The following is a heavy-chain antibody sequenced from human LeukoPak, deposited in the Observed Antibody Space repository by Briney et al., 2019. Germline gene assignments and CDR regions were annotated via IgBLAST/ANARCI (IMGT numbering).Heavy chain of an antibody. D-gene: IGHD3-3*01. CDR1: GFTFSSYS. Sequence: GGSLRLSCASSGFTFSSYSMNWVRQAPGKGLEWVSSISSSSSYIYHADSVQGRFTISRDNAKNSLYLQMNSLRAEDTAVYYCARGGYYDFWSGPAQKYGMDVWGQGTTVTVSS. CDR3: ARGGYYDFWSGPAQKYGMDV. V-gene: IGHV3-21*01. CDR2: ISSSSSYI. J-gene: IGHJ6*02.